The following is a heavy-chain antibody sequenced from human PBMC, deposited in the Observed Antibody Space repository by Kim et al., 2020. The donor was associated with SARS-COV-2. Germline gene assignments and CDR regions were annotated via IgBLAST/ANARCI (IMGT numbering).Heavy chain of an antibody. CDR1: GGSISTSNYY. CDR3: ASRSRGTGKPFDY. CDR2: IYYSGTT. V-gene: IGHV4-39*01. Sequence: SETLSLTCSVSGGSISTSNYYWGWIRQPPGKGLEWIGYIYYSGTTYHNPSLESRVTISVDTSKNQFSLQLISVTAADTAVFYCASRSRGTGKPFDYWGQGTLVTVSS. J-gene: IGHJ4*02. D-gene: IGHD1-26*01.